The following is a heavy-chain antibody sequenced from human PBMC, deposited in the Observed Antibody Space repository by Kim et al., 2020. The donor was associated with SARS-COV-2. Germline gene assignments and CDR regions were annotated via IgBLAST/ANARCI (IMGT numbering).Heavy chain of an antibody. Sequence: SETLSLTCAVYGGSFSGYYWSWIRQPPGKGLEWIGEINHSGSTNYNPSLKSRVTISVDTSKNQFSLKLSSVTAADTAVYYCARSPQSWVVVTHFDYWGQGTLVTVSS. CDR1: GGSFSGYY. J-gene: IGHJ4*02. CDR2: INHSGST. D-gene: IGHD3-22*01. CDR3: ARSPQSWVVVTHFDY. V-gene: IGHV4-34*09.